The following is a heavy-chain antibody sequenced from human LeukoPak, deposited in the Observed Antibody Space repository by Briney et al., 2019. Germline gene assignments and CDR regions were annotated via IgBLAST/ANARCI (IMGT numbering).Heavy chain of an antibody. V-gene: IGHV5-51*01. CDR2: IFPGDSDT. J-gene: IGHJ4*02. D-gene: IGHD6-19*01. CDR3: ARQGRSGWYFDY. Sequence: GESLKISCKGSGYSFIRNWIGWVRQMPGKGLEWMGIIFPGDSDTRYSPSFEGQVTISADKTISTAYLQCSSLKASDTAMYYCARQGRSGWYFDYWGQGTLVTVSS. CDR1: GYSFIRNW.